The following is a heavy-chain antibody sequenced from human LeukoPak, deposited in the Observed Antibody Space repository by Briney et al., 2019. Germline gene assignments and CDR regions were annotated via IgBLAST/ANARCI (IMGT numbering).Heavy chain of an antibody. V-gene: IGHV4-61*02. CDR2: IYTSGST. Sequence: KTSQTLSLTCTVSGGSISSGSYYWSWIRQPAGKGLEWIGRIYTSGSTNYNPSLKSRVTISVDTSKNQFSLKLSSVTAADTAVYYCARQHYDSSGYYFFDYWGQGTLVTVSS. CDR1: GGSISSGSYY. D-gene: IGHD3-22*01. CDR3: ARQHYDSSGYYFFDY. J-gene: IGHJ4*02.